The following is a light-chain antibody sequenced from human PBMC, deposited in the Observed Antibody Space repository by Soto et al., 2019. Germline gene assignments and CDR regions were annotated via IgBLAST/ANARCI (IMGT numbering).Light chain of an antibody. CDR3: QQANSFPYT. CDR2: AAS. J-gene: IGKJ2*01. Sequence: DIQMTQSQSAVSASVGDRVTITCRASQGFSSWLAWYQQKQGKAPKLLIYAASSLQSGVPSRFSGRGSGTDFTLTISSLQPEDFATYYCQQANSFPYTFGQGTRLEIK. V-gene: IGKV1D-12*01. CDR1: QGFSSW.